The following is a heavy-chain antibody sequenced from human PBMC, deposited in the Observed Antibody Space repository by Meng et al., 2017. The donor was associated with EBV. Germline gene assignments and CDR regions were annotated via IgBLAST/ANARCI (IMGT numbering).Heavy chain of an antibody. CDR1: GGPFRYYA. D-gene: IGHD3-10*01. Sequence: QVPLWPSAAGVKKPGSSVKVSCKTSGGPFRYYAISWVRQAPGQGLEWLGGFLPRLGAPNYAQKFHGRVRITADESTSTHYMDLSSLRSEDTAIYYCASESGRGYTPDYWGQGTLVTVSS. CDR3: ASESGRGYTPDY. V-gene: IGHV1-69*01. CDR2: FLPRLGAP. J-gene: IGHJ4*02.